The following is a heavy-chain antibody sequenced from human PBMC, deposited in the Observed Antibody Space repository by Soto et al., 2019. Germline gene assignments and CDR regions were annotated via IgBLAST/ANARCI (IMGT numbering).Heavy chain of an antibody. D-gene: IGHD6-19*01. CDR2: INQSGST. CDR1: GGSFSGSY. V-gene: IGHV4-34*01. J-gene: IGHJ3*02. Sequence: PSETLSLTCAVYGGSFSGSYWNWIRQPPGKGLEWIGEINQSGSTNYNPSLKSRVTISVDTSKNQFSLKLSSVTAADSAVYYCARVVGSSGWYYGSFDIWGQGQWSPSPQ. CDR3: ARVVGSSGWYYGSFDI.